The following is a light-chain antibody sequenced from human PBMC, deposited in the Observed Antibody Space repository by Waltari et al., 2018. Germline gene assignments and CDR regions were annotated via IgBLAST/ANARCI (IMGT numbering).Light chain of an antibody. J-gene: IGKJ3*01. V-gene: IGKV4-1*01. CDR2: WAS. CDR1: QSVLYSSSNKNY. Sequence: DIVMTQSPDSLAVSLGERATINCKSSQSVLYSSSNKNYLAWYQQKPGQPPKLLIYWASTRESGVADRFSGSGSGTDFTLTISSLQAGDVAVYDCQQYYSTPQTFGPGTKVDIK. CDR3: QQYYSTPQT.